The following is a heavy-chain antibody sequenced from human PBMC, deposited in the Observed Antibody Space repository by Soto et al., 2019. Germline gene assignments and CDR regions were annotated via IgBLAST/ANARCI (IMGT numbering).Heavy chain of an antibody. J-gene: IGHJ5*02. D-gene: IGHD7-27*01. V-gene: IGHV4-30-2*01. CDR2: IYHSGST. CDR1: GGSISSGGYS. Sequence: QLQLQESGSGLVKPSQTLSLTCAVSGGSISSGGYSWSWIRQPPGKGLEWIGYIYHSGSTYYNPPPXSXLTISVDRSRNQFSLKLSSVTAADTAVYYCARVPGPWGQGTLVTVSS. CDR3: ARVPGP.